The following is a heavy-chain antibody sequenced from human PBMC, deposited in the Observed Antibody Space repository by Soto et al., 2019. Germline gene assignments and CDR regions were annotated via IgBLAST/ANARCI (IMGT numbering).Heavy chain of an antibody. J-gene: IGHJ2*01. V-gene: IGHV3-23*01. CDR2: ISGSGGST. CDR1: GFTFSSYA. CDR3: AKDLGTLPYCYFDL. Sequence: EVQLLESGGGLVQPGGSLRLSCAASGFTFSSYAMSWVRQAPGKGLEWVSAISGSGGSTYYADSVKGRFTISRDNSKNPLNLQMTALGAENTAVYSCAKDLGTLPYCYFDLWGRGPWSLSPQ.